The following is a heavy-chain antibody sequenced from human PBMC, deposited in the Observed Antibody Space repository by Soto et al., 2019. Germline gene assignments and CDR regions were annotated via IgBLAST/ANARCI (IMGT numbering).Heavy chain of an antibody. CDR2: ISWNSGSI. J-gene: IGHJ6*02. V-gene: IGHV3-9*01. Sequence: EVQLVESGGGLVQPGRSLRLSCAASGFTFDDYAMHWVRQAPGKGLEWVSGISWNSGSIGYADSVKGRFTISRDNAKNSLYLQMNSLRAEDTALYYCAKDIIDFGSSSGHYYYYGMDVWGQGTTVTVSS. CDR1: GFTFDDYA. CDR3: AKDIIDFGSSSGHYYYYGMDV. D-gene: IGHD6-6*01.